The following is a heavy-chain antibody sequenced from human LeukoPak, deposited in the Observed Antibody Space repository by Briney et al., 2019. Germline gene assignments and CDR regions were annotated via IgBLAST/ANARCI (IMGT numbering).Heavy chain of an antibody. D-gene: IGHD3-16*01. V-gene: IGHV3-74*01. J-gene: IGHJ4*02. CDR3: ARGIMITFGGSLDY. Sequence: PGGSLRLSCAAFGFTFGSYWMHWVRQAPGKGLVWVSRINSDGSSTSYADSVKGRFTISRDNAKNTLYLQMNSLRAEDTAVYYCARGIMITFGGSLDYWGQGTLVTVSS. CDR2: INSDGSST. CDR1: GFTFGSYW.